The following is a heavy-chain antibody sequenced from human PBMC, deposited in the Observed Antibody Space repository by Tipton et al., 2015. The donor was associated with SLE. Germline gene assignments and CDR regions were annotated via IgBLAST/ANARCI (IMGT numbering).Heavy chain of an antibody. CDR2: IYTSGST. D-gene: IGHD6-19*01. J-gene: IGHJ4*02. Sequence: TLSLTCTVSGGSISNYYWSLIRQPAGKGMEWIGRIYTSGSTNYNPSLKSRVTMSVDTSKNQFSLKLSSVTAADTAVYYCTRDHPVAGPFDYWGQGTLVTVSS. CDR1: GGSISNYY. V-gene: IGHV4-4*07. CDR3: TRDHPVAGPFDY.